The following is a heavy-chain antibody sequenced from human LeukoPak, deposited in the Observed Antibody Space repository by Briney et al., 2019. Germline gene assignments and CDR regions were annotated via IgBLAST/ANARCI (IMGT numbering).Heavy chain of an antibody. CDR3: ATPARGGSALP. CDR2: TRNDGGNK. V-gene: IGHV3-30*02. J-gene: IGHJ5*02. CDR1: GFIFSNYG. Sequence: PGGSLRLSCAASGFIFSNYGMHWVRQAPGKGLEWVAYTRNDGGNKYYADSVKGRFTISRDNTKKSLFLQINSLRAEDTAVYYCATPARGGSALPWGQGTLVTVSS. D-gene: IGHD6-19*01.